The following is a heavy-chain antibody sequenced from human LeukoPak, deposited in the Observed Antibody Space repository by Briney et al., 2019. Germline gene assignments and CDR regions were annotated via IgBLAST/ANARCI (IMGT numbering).Heavy chain of an antibody. CDR1: GFRFSDFY. D-gene: IGHD3-10*01. Sequence: PGGSLRLSCAGSGFRFSDFYMAWMRQTPGKGLQRVSFFDRGRDGKGHADSVKGRFTISRDNSKTTLFLQMNSLRAEDTAIYYCTKERPEEYYESGSYFDFWGQGTLVTVSS. CDR3: TKERPEEYYESGSYFDF. J-gene: IGHJ4*02. CDR2: FDRGRDGK. V-gene: IGHV3-11*06.